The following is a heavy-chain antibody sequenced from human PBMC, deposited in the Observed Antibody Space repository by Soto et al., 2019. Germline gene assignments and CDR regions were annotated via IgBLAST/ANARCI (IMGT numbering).Heavy chain of an antibody. Sequence: QLQLQESGPGLVKPSETLSLTCTVSGGSISSSSYYWGWIRQPPGKGLEWIGSIYYSGSTYYNPALTSRVTRSVDTSKNQFSLKLSSVTAADTAVYYCARLRKNYYGSGSFDYWGQGTLVTVSS. CDR3: ARLRKNYYGSGSFDY. CDR1: GGSISSSSYY. CDR2: IYYSGST. D-gene: IGHD3-10*01. V-gene: IGHV4-39*01. J-gene: IGHJ4*02.